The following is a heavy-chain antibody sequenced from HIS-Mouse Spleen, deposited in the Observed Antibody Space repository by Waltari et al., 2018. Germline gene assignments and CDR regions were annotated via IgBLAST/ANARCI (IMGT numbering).Heavy chain of an antibody. D-gene: IGHD6-13*01. Sequence: QLQLQESGPGLVKPSATLSLTCTLSGGSISSCSYYWGWDHQPPGKGLEWIGSIYYSGSTYYNPSLKSRVTISVDTSKNQFSLKLSSVTAADTAVYYCAREIPYSSSWYDWYFDLWGRGTLVTVSS. J-gene: IGHJ2*01. CDR1: GGSISSCSYY. CDR3: AREIPYSSSWYDWYFDL. CDR2: IYYSGST. V-gene: IGHV4-39*07.